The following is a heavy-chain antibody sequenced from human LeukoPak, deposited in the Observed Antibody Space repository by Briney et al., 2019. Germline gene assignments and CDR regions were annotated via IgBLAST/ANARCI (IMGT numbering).Heavy chain of an antibody. Sequence: SETLSLTCTVSGGSISSSSYYWGWIRQPPGKGLEWIGSIYYSGSTYYNPPLKSRVTRSVDTSKNQFSLKLSSVTAADTAVYYCARVVSTIFGVVQYYFDYWGQGTLVTVSS. D-gene: IGHD3-3*01. V-gene: IGHV4-39*07. CDR2: IYYSGST. CDR1: GGSISSSSYY. CDR3: ARVVSTIFGVVQYYFDY. J-gene: IGHJ4*02.